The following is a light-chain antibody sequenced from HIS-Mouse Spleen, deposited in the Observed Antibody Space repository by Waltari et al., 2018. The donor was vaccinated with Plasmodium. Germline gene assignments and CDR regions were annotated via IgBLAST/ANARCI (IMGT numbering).Light chain of an antibody. CDR3: YSTDSSGNHRV. V-gene: IGLV3-10*01. CDR2: EDR. CDR1: ALPKKY. Sequence: SYELTQPPSVSVSPGQTASVTCTGDALPKKYAYWYQQKSGHAPVLVILEDRKRPSGIPERFSGSSSGTMATWTISVAQVEDEADYYCYSTDSSGNHRVFGGGTKLTVL. J-gene: IGLJ3*02.